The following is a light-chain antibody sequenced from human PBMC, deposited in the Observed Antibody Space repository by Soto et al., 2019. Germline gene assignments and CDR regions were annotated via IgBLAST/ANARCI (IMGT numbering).Light chain of an antibody. CDR1: NIGSKS. V-gene: IGLV3-21*04. CDR2: YDS. J-gene: IGLJ3*02. Sequence: SYELTQPPSVSVAPGKTARITCGGNNIGSKSVHWYQQKPGQAPVVVMRYDSDRPSGMPERFSGSNSGNTATLTISRVEAGDEADYYCQVWDSSSDHRVFGGGTKVTVL. CDR3: QVWDSSSDHRV.